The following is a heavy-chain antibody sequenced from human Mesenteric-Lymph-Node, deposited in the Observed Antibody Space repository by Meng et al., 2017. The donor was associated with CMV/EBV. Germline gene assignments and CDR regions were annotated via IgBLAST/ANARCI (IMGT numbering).Heavy chain of an antibody. Sequence: SETLSLTCTVSGGSISSSSYYWGWIRQPPGKGLEWIGSIYYSGSTYYNPSLKSRVTTSVDTSKNQFSLKLSSVTAADTAVYYCARGDDSSGYYSFGIDYWGQGTLVTVSS. J-gene: IGHJ4*02. V-gene: IGHV4-39*07. CDR1: GGSISSSSYY. CDR3: ARGDDSSGYYSFGIDY. D-gene: IGHD3-22*01. CDR2: IYYSGST.